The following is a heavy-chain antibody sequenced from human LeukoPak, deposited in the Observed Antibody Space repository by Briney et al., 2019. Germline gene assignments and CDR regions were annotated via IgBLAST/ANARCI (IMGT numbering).Heavy chain of an antibody. V-gene: IGHV3-23*01. D-gene: IGHD2-15*01. CDR1: GFTFSSYA. Sequence: GQSLRLSCAASGFTFSSYAMSWVRQAPGKGLEWVSVISGGGGFTNYADSVKGRFTISRDNSKNTLYLQMNSLRAEDTAVYYCARAPAGSGAFDIWGQGTMVTVSS. CDR2: ISGGGGFT. CDR3: ARAPAGSGAFDI. J-gene: IGHJ3*02.